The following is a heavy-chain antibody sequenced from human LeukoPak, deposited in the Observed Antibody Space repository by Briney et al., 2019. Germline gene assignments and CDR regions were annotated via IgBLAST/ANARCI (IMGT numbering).Heavy chain of an antibody. CDR2: IYYSGST. CDR1: GGSISSYY. V-gene: IGHV4-39*07. Sequence: SETLSLTCTVSGGSISSYYWGWIRQPPGKGLEWIGSIYYSGSTYYNPSLKSRVTISVDTSKNQFSLKLSSVTAADTAVYYCARAPGIAVAGKRGWFDPWGQGTLVTVSS. CDR3: ARAPGIAVAGKRGWFDP. J-gene: IGHJ5*02. D-gene: IGHD6-19*01.